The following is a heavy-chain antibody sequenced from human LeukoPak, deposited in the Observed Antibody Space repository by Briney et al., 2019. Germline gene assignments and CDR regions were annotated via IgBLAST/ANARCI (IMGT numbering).Heavy chain of an antibody. CDR1: GGSISSSSYY. V-gene: IGHV4-39*07. CDR3: ARVIQGVSSGWFDP. D-gene: IGHD3-22*01. J-gene: IGHJ5*02. CDR2: IYYSGST. Sequence: SETLSLTCTVSGGSISSSSYYWGWIRQPPGKGLEWIGSIYYSGSTYYNPSLKSRVTISVDTSKNQFSLKLSSVTAADTAVYYCARVIQGVSSGWFDPWGQGTLVTVSS.